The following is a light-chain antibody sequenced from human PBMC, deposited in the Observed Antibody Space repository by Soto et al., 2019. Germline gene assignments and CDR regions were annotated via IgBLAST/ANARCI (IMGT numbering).Light chain of an antibody. V-gene: IGLV1-51*01. J-gene: IGLJ1*01. CDR2: DNN. Sequence: QSVLTQPPSVSAAPGQKVTISCSGSSSNIGKNYVSWYQQFPGTAPKLLIYDNNKRPSGIPDRFSGSKSGTSATLGITGLQTGDEADYYCGTWDTSLSAGVFGTGTKVTV. CDR1: SSNIGKNY. CDR3: GTWDTSLSAGV.